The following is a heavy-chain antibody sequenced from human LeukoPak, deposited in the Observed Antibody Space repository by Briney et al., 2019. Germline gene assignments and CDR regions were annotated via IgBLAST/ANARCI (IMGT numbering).Heavy chain of an antibody. Sequence: ASVTASCKVSGYTLTELSMHWVRQAPGKGLEWMGGFDPEDGETIYTQKFQGRVTMTEDTSTDTAYMELSSLRSEDTAVYYCATRPPTGYSSGWYFDYWGQGTLVTVSS. CDR1: GYTLTELS. J-gene: IGHJ4*02. V-gene: IGHV1-24*01. D-gene: IGHD6-19*01. CDR3: ATRPPTGYSSGWYFDY. CDR2: FDPEDGET.